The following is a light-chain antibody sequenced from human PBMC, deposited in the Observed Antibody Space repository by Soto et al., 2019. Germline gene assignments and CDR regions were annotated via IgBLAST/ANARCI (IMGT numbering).Light chain of an antibody. Sequence: EIVLTQSPGTLSLSPGERATLSYRASQTVTSNYLAWYQRKPGQAPRLLIYGASSRATDIPDRYSGSGSGTDFSLTITRLEPEDFAVYFCQQYGGSPSTFGQGTKVEIK. CDR3: QQYGGSPST. CDR1: QTVTSNY. CDR2: GAS. J-gene: IGKJ1*01. V-gene: IGKV3-20*01.